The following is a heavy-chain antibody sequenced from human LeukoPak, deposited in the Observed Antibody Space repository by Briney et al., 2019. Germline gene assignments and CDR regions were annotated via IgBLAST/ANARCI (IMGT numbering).Heavy chain of an antibody. D-gene: IGHD2-15*01. V-gene: IGHV1-69*04. Sequence: ASVKVSCKASGGIFGNFGFTWVRQAPGQGLEWMGRIIPTLGKTSYTQKFQGRVTITADTSTSTAYMELSGLRSEDTAMYYCARVSDCSGGTCCVFDYWGQGTLVIVSS. J-gene: IGHJ4*02. CDR1: GGIFGNFG. CDR3: ARVSDCSGGTCCVFDY. CDR2: IIPTLGKT.